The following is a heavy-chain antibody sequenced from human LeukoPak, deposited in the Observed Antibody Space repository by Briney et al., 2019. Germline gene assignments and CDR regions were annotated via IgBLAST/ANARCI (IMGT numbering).Heavy chain of an antibody. CDR3: ASRYDFWSGYNYYYYDMDV. J-gene: IGHJ6*02. CDR1: GGSISSSSYY. CDR2: IYYSGST. D-gene: IGHD3-3*01. Sequence: TSETLSLTCTVSGGSISSSSYYWGWIRQPPGKGLEWIGSIYYSGSTYYNPSLKSRVTISVDTSKNQFSLKLSSVTAADTAVYYCASRYDFWSGYNYYYYDMDVWGQGTTVTVSS. V-gene: IGHV4-39*01.